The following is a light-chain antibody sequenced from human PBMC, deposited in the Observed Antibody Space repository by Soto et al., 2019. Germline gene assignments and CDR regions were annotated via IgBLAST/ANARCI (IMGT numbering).Light chain of an antibody. CDR1: QSISSY. V-gene: IGKV1-39*01. J-gene: IGKJ1*01. Sequence: DIQVNQSPSSLSASVGDRVTITCRARQSISSYLNWYQQKPGKAPKLLIYAASSLQSGVPSRFSGSGSGTDFTLTISSLQPEDFATYYCQQSYSTPRTFGQGTKVEIK. CDR2: AAS. CDR3: QQSYSTPRT.